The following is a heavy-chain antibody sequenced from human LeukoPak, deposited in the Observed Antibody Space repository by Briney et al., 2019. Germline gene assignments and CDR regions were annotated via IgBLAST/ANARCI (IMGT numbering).Heavy chain of an antibody. Sequence: GGSLRLSCAASGFTCSSYGMHWVRQAPGKGLEWVAFIRYDGSNKYYADSVKGRFTISRDNSKNTLYLQMNSLRAEDTAVYYCAKDYSRIAVAGKVAYWGQGTLVTVSS. D-gene: IGHD6-19*01. J-gene: IGHJ4*02. CDR2: IRYDGSNK. CDR3: AKDYSRIAVAGKVAY. V-gene: IGHV3-30*02. CDR1: GFTCSSYG.